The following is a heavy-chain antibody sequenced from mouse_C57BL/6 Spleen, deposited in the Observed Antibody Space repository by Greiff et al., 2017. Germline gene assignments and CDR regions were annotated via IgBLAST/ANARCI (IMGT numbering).Heavy chain of an antibody. CDR1: GYTFTSYG. CDR3: ARYGTTGSYWYFDV. Sequence: QVQLKQSGAELARPGASVKLSCKASGYTFTSYGISWVKQRTGQGLEWIGEIYPRSGNTYYNEKFKGKATLTADKSSSTAYMELRSLTSEDSAVYFCARYGTTGSYWYFDVWGTGTTVTVSS. V-gene: IGHV1-81*01. D-gene: IGHD1-1*01. CDR2: IYPRSGNT. J-gene: IGHJ1*03.